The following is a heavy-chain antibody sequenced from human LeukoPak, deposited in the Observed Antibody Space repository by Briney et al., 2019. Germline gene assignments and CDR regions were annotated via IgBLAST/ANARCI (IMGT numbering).Heavy chain of an antibody. CDR2: ISGSGGST. CDR3: ARVRVGAYDFEY. J-gene: IGHJ4*02. Sequence: GGSLRLSCAASGLSFSAYWMYRVRQAPGKGLEWVSAISGSGGSTYYADSVKGRFTISRDNSKNTLYLQMNSLRAEDTAVYYCARVRVGAYDFEYWGQGALVTVSS. CDR1: GLSFSAYW. D-gene: IGHD3-10*01. V-gene: IGHV3-23*01.